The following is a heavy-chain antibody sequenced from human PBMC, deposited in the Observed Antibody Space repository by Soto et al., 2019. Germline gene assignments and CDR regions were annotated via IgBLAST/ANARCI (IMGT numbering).Heavy chain of an antibody. V-gene: IGHV4-31*03. CDR2: IYHSGGT. Sequence: TLSLTCTVSGGSISSGSYYWSLIRQLPGKGLEWIGYIYHSGGTYYNPSLKSRVILSVDTSKNQFSLKLNSVTAADTAVYYCARAKLVFEPTATVDFDYWGQGTLVTVSS. D-gene: IGHD2-2*01. J-gene: IGHJ4*02. CDR3: ARAKLVFEPTATVDFDY. CDR1: GGSISSGSYY.